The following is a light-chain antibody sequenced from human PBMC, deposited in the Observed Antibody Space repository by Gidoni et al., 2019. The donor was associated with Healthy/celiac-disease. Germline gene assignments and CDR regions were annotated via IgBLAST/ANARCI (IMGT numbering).Light chain of an antibody. V-gene: IGLV2-14*03. CDR2: DVS. Sequence: QSALTQPASVSGSPGQSLTISCTGTSSDVGGYHYVSWYQQHPGKAPKLMIYDVSNRPSGVSNRFSGSKSGNTASLTISGLQAEDEADYYGSSYTSSSTRVFGTGTKVTVL. CDR3: SSYTSSSTRV. J-gene: IGLJ1*01. CDR1: SSDVGGYHY.